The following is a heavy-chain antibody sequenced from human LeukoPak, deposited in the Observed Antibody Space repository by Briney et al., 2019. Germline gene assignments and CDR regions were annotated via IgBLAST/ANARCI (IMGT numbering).Heavy chain of an antibody. V-gene: IGHV3-64D*06. D-gene: IGHD3-10*01. CDR2: NGGDGFSA. CDR1: GFAFTGHA. Sequence: GGSLRLSCSASGFAFTGHAMHWVRQAPGKGLEYVAGNGGDGFSAFYADSMSDRVTISRDNSKSTVHLQMTRLRGEDTAVYYCVRDVDYYASGSYLGYFDYWGQGTLVSVSS. CDR3: VRDVDYYASGSYLGYFDY. J-gene: IGHJ4*02.